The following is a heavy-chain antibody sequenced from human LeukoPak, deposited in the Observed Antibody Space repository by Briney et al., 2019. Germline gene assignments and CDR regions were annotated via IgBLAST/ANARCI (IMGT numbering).Heavy chain of an antibody. V-gene: IGHV4-59*01. CDR2: IYYSGST. Sequence: SETLSLTCTVSGGSISSYYWSWIRQPPGKGLEWIGYIYYSGSTNYNPSLKSRVTISVDTSKNQFPLKLSSVTAADTAVYYCARGIVVVPAAMVIGWFDPWGQGTLVTVSS. D-gene: IGHD2-2*01. CDR1: GGSISSYY. CDR3: ARGIVVVPAAMVIGWFDP. J-gene: IGHJ5*02.